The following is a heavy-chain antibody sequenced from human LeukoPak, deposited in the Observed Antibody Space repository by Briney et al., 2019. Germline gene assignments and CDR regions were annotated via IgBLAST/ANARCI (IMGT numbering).Heavy chain of an antibody. V-gene: IGHV3-30*18. CDR1: GFTFSSYG. CDR2: ISYDGSNK. D-gene: IGHD1-26*01. Sequence: PGGSLRLSCAASGFTFSSYGMHWARQAPGKGLEWVAVISYDGSNKYYADSVKGRFTISRDSPKNTLYLQMNSLRAEDTAVYYCAKDIGFWENCFHYWGQGTLVTVSS. CDR3: AKDIGFWENCFHY. J-gene: IGHJ4*02.